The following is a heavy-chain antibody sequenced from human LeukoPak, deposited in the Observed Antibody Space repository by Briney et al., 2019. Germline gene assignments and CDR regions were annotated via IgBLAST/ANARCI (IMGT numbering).Heavy chain of an antibody. Sequence: GGSLRLSCAASGFTFSSYSMNWVRQAPGQGLEWVSYINSSSSTIYYADSVKGRFTISRDNAKNSVSLQMNSLRAEDTAVYYCARDKRKGIVGSTKSYFDYWGQGTLVTVSS. J-gene: IGHJ4*02. V-gene: IGHV3-48*04. CDR3: ARDKRKGIVGSTKSYFDY. D-gene: IGHD1-26*01. CDR1: GFTFSSYS. CDR2: INSSSSTI.